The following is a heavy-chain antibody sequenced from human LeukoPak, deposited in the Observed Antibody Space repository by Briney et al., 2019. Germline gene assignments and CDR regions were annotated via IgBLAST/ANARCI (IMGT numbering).Heavy chain of an antibody. D-gene: IGHD3-9*01. Sequence: GGSLRLSCAASGFTFSSYAMSWVRQAPGKGLEWVSAISGSGGSTYYADSVKGRFTISRDNAKNSLYLQMNSLRAEDTAVYYCARDTPYYDILTGYYNRDAFDIWGQGTMVTVSS. CDR2: ISGSGGST. V-gene: IGHV3-23*01. J-gene: IGHJ3*02. CDR3: ARDTPYYDILTGYYNRDAFDI. CDR1: GFTFSSYA.